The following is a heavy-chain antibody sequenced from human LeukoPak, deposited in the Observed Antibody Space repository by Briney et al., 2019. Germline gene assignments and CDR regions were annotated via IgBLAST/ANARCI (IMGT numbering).Heavy chain of an antibody. J-gene: IGHJ4*02. CDR2: IYRSGST. CDR1: GGSISSGNW. Sequence: SETLSLTCAVSGGSISSGNWWSWVRQPPGKGLEWIGEIYRSGSTNYNPSLKSRVAISVDTSKNQFSLKLSSVTAADTAVYYCARLPYGDYAPFDYWGQGTLVTVSS. CDR3: ARLPYGDYAPFDY. D-gene: IGHD4-17*01. V-gene: IGHV4-4*02.